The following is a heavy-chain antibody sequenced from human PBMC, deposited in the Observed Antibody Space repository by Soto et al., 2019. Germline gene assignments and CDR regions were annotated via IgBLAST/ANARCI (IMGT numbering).Heavy chain of an antibody. CDR3: AKQYSGYDQYRMDV. Sequence: GGSLRLSCAASGFTFSSYAMSWVRQAPGKGLEWVSAISGSGGSTYYADSVKGRFTISRDNSKNTPYLQMNSLRAEDTAVYYCAKQYSGYDQYRMDVWGHGTPVTVYS. V-gene: IGHV3-23*01. CDR1: GFTFSSYA. D-gene: IGHD5-12*01. J-gene: IGHJ6*02. CDR2: ISGSGGST.